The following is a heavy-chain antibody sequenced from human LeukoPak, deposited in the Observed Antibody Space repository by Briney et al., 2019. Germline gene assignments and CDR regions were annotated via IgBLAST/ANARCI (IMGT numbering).Heavy chain of an antibody. J-gene: IGHJ4*02. D-gene: IGHD4-17*01. CDR1: GYTFTTYY. Sequence: ASVKVSCKASGYTFTTYYMHWVRQPPAQGLVWMGIINPSGGSTSYAQKFQGRVTMTRDTSTSTVYMELSSLRSEDTAVYYCARDRVPTVTTYAPFDYWGQGTLVTVSS. CDR2: INPSGGST. CDR3: ARDRVPTVTTYAPFDY. V-gene: IGHV1-46*01.